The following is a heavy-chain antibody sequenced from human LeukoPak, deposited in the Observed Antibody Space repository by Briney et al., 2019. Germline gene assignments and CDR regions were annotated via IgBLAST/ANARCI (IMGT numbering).Heavy chain of an antibody. Sequence: PGGSLRLSCAASGFTFSTYGMHWVRQAPGKGLEWVSYISSSSSTIYYADSVKGRFTISRDNAKNSLYLQMNSLRDEDTAVYYCARDYYGSGSYPLADYWGQGTLVTVSS. V-gene: IGHV3-48*02. CDR2: ISSSSSTI. CDR1: GFTFSTYG. D-gene: IGHD3-10*01. CDR3: ARDYYGSGSYPLADY. J-gene: IGHJ4*02.